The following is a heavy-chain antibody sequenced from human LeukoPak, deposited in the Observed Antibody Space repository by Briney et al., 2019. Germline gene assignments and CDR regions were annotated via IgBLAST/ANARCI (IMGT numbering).Heavy chain of an antibody. Sequence: GGSLRLSCAASGFTFSSFTMTWVRQAPGKGLEWVSSISDSGDSTYYADSVKGRFTISRDNSTNTLCLQMNILTAEDTAVYYCASLAGRLLWGPRGDLDYWGQGTLVTVSS. V-gene: IGHV3-23*01. J-gene: IGHJ4*02. CDR1: GFTFSSFT. CDR3: ASLAGRLLWGPRGDLDY. CDR2: ISDSGDST. D-gene: IGHD2-21*01.